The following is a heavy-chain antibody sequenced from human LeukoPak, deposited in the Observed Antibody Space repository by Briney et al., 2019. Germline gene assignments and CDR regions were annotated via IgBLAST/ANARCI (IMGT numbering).Heavy chain of an antibody. V-gene: IGHV4-59*01. Sequence: SETLSLTCTVSGGSISSYYWSWIRQPPGKGLEWIGYIYYSGSTNHNPSLKSRVTISVDTSKNQFSLKLSSVTAADTAVYYCARAGRESIAARYFDYWGQGTLVTVSS. CDR1: GGSISSYY. CDR3: ARAGRESIAARYFDY. D-gene: IGHD6-6*01. CDR2: IYYSGST. J-gene: IGHJ4*02.